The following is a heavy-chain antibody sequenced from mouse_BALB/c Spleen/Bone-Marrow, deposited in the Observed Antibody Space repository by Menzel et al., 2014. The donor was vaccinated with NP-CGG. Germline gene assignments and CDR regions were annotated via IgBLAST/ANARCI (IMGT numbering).Heavy chain of an antibody. Sequence: QVHVKQSGPELVQPGASVRISCKASGYTFTSYYIHWVKQRPGQGLEWIGWIYPGNVNTKYDEKFKGKATLTADKSSSTAYMQLSSLTSEDSAVYFCARWGNYGDYAMDYWDQGTSVT. CDR3: ARWGNYGDYAMDY. V-gene: IGHV1S56*01. D-gene: IGHD2-1*01. J-gene: IGHJ4*01. CDR2: IYPGNVNT. CDR1: GYTFTSYY.